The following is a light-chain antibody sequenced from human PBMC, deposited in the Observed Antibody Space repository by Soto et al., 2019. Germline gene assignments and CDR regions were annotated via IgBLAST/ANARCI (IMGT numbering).Light chain of an antibody. V-gene: IGKV3-20*01. CDR2: GAS. CDR1: HSVGSAY. CDR3: QQYGSSRWT. Sequence: EIVLTQSPGTLSLSPGERATLSCRASHSVGSAYLAWYQHKPGQAPRLLIYGASSRATGIPDRISGSGSGTDFTLTISRLEPEDVAVYYCQQYGSSRWTFGQGTKVEAK. J-gene: IGKJ1*01.